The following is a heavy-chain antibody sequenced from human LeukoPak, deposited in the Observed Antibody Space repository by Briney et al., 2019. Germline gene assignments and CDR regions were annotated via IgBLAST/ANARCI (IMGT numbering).Heavy chain of an antibody. V-gene: IGHV4-4*07. Sequence: SETLSLTCTVSGASISSYYWSWIRQPAGKGLEWIGRFYTSGSTNYNPSLKSRVTMSVGTSKNQFSLKLSSATAADTAVYYCARDWGTAVAGLTDDAFDVWGQGILVTVSS. J-gene: IGHJ3*01. D-gene: IGHD6-19*01. CDR2: FYTSGST. CDR3: ARDWGTAVAGLTDDAFDV. CDR1: GASISSYY.